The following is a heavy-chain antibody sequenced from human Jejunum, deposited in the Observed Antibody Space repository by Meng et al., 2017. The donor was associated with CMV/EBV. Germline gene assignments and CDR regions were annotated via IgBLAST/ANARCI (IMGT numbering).Heavy chain of an antibody. V-gene: IGHV3-11*01. D-gene: IGHD4/OR15-4a*01. J-gene: IGHJ4*02. CDR2: ISRSGGII. CDR3: ARDRDYGLVSVFPYDFDN. Sequence: FTFTNYAMAWIRQTPGKGLEWVSYISRSGGIIYQADSVKGRFTMSRDNGKSFLYLQMNSLRAEDTAVYYCARDRDYGLVSVFPYDFDNWGQGTLVTVSS. CDR1: FTFTNYA.